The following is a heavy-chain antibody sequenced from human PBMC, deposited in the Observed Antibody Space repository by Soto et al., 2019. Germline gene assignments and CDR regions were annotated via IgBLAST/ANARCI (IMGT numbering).Heavy chain of an antibody. V-gene: IGHV3-11*01. CDR2: ISSSGTTI. CDR1: GFTFSDYY. D-gene: IGHD6-19*01. J-gene: IGHJ3*02. Sequence: QVQLVESGGGLVKPGGSLRLSCAASGFTFSDYYMNWIRQAPGKGLEWISYISSSGTTIYYADSVKGRFTISRDNAKNSLYLQMNSLRAEDTAVYYCARVGEREIRGYTSGWRNDAFDIWGQGTMVTVSS. CDR3: ARVGEREIRGYTSGWRNDAFDI.